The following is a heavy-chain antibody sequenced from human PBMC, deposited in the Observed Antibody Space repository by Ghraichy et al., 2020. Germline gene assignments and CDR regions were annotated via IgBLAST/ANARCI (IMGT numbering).Heavy chain of an antibody. J-gene: IGHJ4*02. V-gene: IGHV3-74*01. D-gene: IGHD6-13*01. CDR2: INSDGSST. CDR1: GFTFSSYW. CDR3: ARGAYSSSWCDY. Sequence: GGSLRLSCAASGFTFSSYWMHWVRQAPGKGLVWVSRINSDGSSTSYADSVKGRFTISRDNAKNTLYLQMNSLRAEDTAVYYCARGAYSSSWCDYWGQGTLVTVSS.